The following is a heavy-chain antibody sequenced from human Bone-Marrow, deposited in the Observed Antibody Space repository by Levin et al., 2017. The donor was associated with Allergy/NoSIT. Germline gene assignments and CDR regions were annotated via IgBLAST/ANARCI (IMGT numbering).Heavy chain of an antibody. J-gene: IGHJ6*02. V-gene: IGHV3-7*01. CDR3: ARRGILVGASGWGYGMDV. Sequence: GGSLRLSCGASGFTFSTYWMSWVRQAPGKGLEWVANIKPDESDKYYVDSVKGRFTISRDNAKNSLYLQMNSLRVDDTAVYYCARRGILVGASGWGYGMDVWGQGTTFTVSS. CDR1: GFTFSTYW. D-gene: IGHD1-26*01. CDR2: IKPDESDK.